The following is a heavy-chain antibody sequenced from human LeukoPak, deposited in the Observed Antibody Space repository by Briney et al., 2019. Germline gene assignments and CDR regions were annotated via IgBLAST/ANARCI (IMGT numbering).Heavy chain of an antibody. V-gene: IGHV3-33*01. CDR3: ARDRQWLVLNYYGMDV. Sequence: GSLRLSCAASGFTFSRYGMHWVRQAPGKGVGGVAGIWYDGSNKYYADSVKGRFTISRDNSKNTLYLQMNSLRAEDTAVYYCARDRQWLVLNYYGMDVWGQGTAVTVSS. J-gene: IGHJ6*02. CDR1: GFTFSRYG. CDR2: IWYDGSNK. D-gene: IGHD6-19*01.